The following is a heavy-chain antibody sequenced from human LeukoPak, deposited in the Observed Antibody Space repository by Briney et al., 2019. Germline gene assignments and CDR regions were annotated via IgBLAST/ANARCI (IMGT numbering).Heavy chain of an antibody. J-gene: IGHJ4*02. D-gene: IGHD3-22*01. CDR2: ISSSSSYI. CDR3: ARVVSSSGRCDY. CDR1: GFTFSSYS. Sequence: PGGSLRLSCAASGFTFSSYSMNWVRQAPGKGLEWVSSISSSSSYIYYADSVKGRFTISRDNAKNSLYLQMNSLRAEVTAVYYCARVVSSSGRCDYWGQGTLVTVSS. V-gene: IGHV3-21*01.